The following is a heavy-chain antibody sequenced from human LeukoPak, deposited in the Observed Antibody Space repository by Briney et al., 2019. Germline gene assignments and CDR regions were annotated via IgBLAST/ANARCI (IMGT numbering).Heavy chain of an antibody. J-gene: IGHJ5*02. CDR2: IDVDNGGT. V-gene: IGHV1-2*02. CDR1: GYTFTGYY. D-gene: IGHD6-19*01. CDR3: ASSSGWYGGFDP. Sequence: ASVKVSCKASGYTFTGYYMHWVRQAPGQGLEWMGWIDVDNGGTKYAQNFQGRVTMTRDTSISTAYMELSRLRSDDTAVYYCASSSGWYGGFDPWGQGTLVTVSS.